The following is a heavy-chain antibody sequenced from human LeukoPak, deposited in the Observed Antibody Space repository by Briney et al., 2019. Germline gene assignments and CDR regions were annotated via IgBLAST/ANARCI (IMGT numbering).Heavy chain of an antibody. D-gene: IGHD6-25*01. CDR2: IDPSSTIT. Sequence: GGSLRLSCAASGFTFSDYYMSWVRQAPGKGLEWVSYIDPSSTITHYADSVKGRFTISRDNAKNSLYPQVNSLRAEDTAVYYCVRSGAAKTFDYWGQGTLVTVSS. CDR3: VRSGAAKTFDY. CDR1: GFTFSDYY. J-gene: IGHJ4*02. V-gene: IGHV3-11*03.